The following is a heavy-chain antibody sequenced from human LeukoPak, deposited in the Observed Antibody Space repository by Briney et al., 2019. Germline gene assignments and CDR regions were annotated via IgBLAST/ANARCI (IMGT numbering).Heavy chain of an antibody. J-gene: IGHJ1*01. CDR2: ISGNGGNT. V-gene: IGHV3-23*01. Sequence: GGSLRLSCAVSGLTFSSHAMSWVRQAPGKGLEWVSAISGNGGNTYYADSVKGRFTISRDNSEDTLYLQMNSLRVEDTAVYYCANNEWHWGQGTLVTVSS. CDR3: ANNEWH. D-gene: IGHD2-8*01. CDR1: GLTFSSHA.